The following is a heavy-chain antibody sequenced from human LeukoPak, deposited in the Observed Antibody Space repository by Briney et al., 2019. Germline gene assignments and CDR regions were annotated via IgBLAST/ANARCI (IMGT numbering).Heavy chain of an antibody. CDR1: GFTFSSYW. CDR3: AREYYYGSGSSWFDP. Sequence: GGSLRLSCAASGFTFSSYWMSWVRQAPGMGLEWVANIKQDGSEKYYVDSVKGRFTISRDNAKNSLYLQMNSLRAEDTAVYYCAREYYYGSGSSWFDPWGQGTLVTVSS. J-gene: IGHJ5*02. D-gene: IGHD3-10*01. CDR2: IKQDGSEK. V-gene: IGHV3-7*03.